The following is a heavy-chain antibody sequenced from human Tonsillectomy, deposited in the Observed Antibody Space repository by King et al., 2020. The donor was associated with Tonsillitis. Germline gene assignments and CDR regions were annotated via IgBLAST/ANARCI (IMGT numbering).Heavy chain of an antibody. Sequence: VQLQESGPGLVKPSETLSLTCTVSGDSISSNYWTWIRQPAGKGLEWIGRIYTSGSTKYNPSLKSRVTLSVDTSKNQFSLKLSSVTAADTAVYYCARDSPTYRAIGWFDHWGQGTLVTVSS. CDR1: GDSISSNY. J-gene: IGHJ5*02. V-gene: IGHV4-4*07. CDR3: ARDSPTYRAIGWFDH. CDR2: IYTSGST. D-gene: IGHD5-18*01.